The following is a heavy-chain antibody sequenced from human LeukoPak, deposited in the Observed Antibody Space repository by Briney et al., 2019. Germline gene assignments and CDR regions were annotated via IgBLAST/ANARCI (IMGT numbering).Heavy chain of an antibody. J-gene: IGHJ3*02. D-gene: IGHD1-26*01. CDR1: GFTFSSYG. CDR2: IRYDGSNK. V-gene: IGHV3-30*02. Sequence: GGSLRLSCAASGFTFSSYGMHWVRQAPGKGLEWVAFIRYDGSNKYYADSVKGRFTISRDNSKNTLYLQMNSLRAEDTAVYYCAKGKELPAAFDIWGQGTMVTVSS. CDR3: AKGKELPAAFDI.